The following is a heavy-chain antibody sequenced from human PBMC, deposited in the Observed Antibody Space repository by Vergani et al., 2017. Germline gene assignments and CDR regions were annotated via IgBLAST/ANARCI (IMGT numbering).Heavy chain of an antibody. CDR3: ARESYGSGSYEVYLDY. V-gene: IGHV4-30-4*01. J-gene: IGHJ4*02. Sequence: QVQLQESGPGLVKPSQTLSLTCTVSGGSISSGDYYWSWIRQPPGKGLEWIGYIYYSGSTYYNPSLKSRVTISVDTSKNQFSLKLSSVTAADTAVYYCARESYGSGSYEVYLDYWGQGTLVTVSS. CDR2: IYYSGST. D-gene: IGHD3-10*01. CDR1: GGSISSGDYY.